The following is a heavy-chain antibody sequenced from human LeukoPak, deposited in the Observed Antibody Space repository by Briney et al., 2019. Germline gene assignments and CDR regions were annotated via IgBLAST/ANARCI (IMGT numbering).Heavy chain of an antibody. CDR3: AKDEDIVVVPAAILGFDY. CDR1: GFTFSSYA. D-gene: IGHD2-2*02. Sequence: GGSLRLSCAASGFTFSSYAMSWVRQAPGKGLEWVSAISGSGGSTYYADSVKGRFTISRDNSKNTLYLQMNSLRAEDTAVYYCAKDEDIVVVPAAILGFDYWGQGTLVTVSS. CDR2: ISGSGGST. J-gene: IGHJ4*02. V-gene: IGHV3-23*01.